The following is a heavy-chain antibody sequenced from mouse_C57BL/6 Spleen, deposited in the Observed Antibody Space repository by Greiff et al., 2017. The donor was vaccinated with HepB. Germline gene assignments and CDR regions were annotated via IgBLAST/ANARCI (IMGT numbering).Heavy chain of an antibody. CDR1: GYAFSSSW. D-gene: IGHD1-1*01. CDR2: IYPGDGDT. J-gene: IGHJ4*01. Sequence: QVQLQQSGPELVKPGASVKISCKASGYAFSSSWMNWVKQRPGKGLEWIGRIYPGDGDTNYNGKFKGKATLTADKSSSTAYIQLSSLTSEDSAVYFCARHYYGSSYDYYAMDYWGQGTSVTVSS. V-gene: IGHV1-82*01. CDR3: ARHYYGSSYDYYAMDY.